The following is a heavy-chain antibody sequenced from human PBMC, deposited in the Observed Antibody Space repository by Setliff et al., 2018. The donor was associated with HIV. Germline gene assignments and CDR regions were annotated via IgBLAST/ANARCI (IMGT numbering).Heavy chain of an antibody. CDR2: INYSNGDT. J-gene: IGHJ5*02. V-gene: IGHV1-2*02. CDR1: GYLFSGYY. D-gene: IGHD3-16*02. CDR3: ALANIVSTARWNH. Sequence: SVKVSCKTSGYLFSGYYLHWLRRAPGQGLEWMGWINYSNGDTKYAENFQGRVTMTRDTSTSTVYMDLNRLTYDDTAVYYCALANIVSTARWNHWGRGTLVTVS.